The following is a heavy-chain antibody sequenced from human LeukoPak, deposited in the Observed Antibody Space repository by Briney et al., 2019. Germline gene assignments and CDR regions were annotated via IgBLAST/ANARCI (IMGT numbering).Heavy chain of an antibody. V-gene: IGHV3-13*01. D-gene: IGHD1-7*01. CDR1: GFTFSSYD. CDR3: ARGGYNWNYNWFDP. J-gene: IGHJ5*02. CDR2: IGTAGDT. Sequence: GGSLRLSCAASGFTFSSYDMHWVRQATGKGLEWVSAIGTAGDTYYPGSVKGRFTISRENAKNSLYLQMNSLRAGDTAVYYCARGGYNWNYNWFDPWGQGTLVTVSS.